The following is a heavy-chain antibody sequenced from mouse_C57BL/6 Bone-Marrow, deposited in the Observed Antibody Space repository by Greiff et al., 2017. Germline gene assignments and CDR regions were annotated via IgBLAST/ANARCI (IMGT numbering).Heavy chain of an antibody. V-gene: IGHV1-64*01. D-gene: IGHD2-3*01. J-gene: IGHJ3*01. CDR3: ARSRSYDGRFAY. Sequence: QVQLQQPGAELVKPGASVKLSCKASGYTFTSYWMHWVKQRPGQGLEWIGMIHPNSSSTNYNEKFKSKATLTVDKSSSTAYMQLSSLTSEDSAVYYCARSRSYDGRFAYWGQGTLVTVSA. CDR2: IHPNSSST. CDR1: GYTFTSYW.